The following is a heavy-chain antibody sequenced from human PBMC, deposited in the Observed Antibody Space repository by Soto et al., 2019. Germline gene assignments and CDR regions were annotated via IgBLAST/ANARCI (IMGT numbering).Heavy chain of an antibody. D-gene: IGHD1-1*01. CDR2: IYWDDDK. Sequence: QITLKESGPTLVQPTQTLTLTCAFSGFSLTSSGVAVGWVRQPPGRALEWLALIYWDDDKRYSPSLKGRLTITKDNAKNQVVLTMTNMDPVDTATYYCAHSLAWKSATLDYWGQGTLVTVSS. CDR1: GFSLTSSGVA. V-gene: IGHV2-5*02. CDR3: AHSLAWKSATLDY. J-gene: IGHJ4*02.